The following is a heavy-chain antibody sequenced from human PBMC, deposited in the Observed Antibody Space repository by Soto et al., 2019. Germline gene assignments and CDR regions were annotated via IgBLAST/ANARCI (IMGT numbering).Heavy chain of an antibody. J-gene: IGHJ4*02. V-gene: IGHV1-3*01. CDR1: GYTFTSYA. D-gene: IGHD3-22*01. CDR2: INAGNGNT. CDR3: ARLGEDYYDSSGYYHPDY. Sequence: ASVKVSCKASGYTFTSYAMHWVRQAPGQRLEWMGWINAGNGNTKYSQKFQGRVTITRDTFASTAYMELSSLRSEDTAVYYCARLGEDYYDSSGYYHPDYWGQGTLVTSPQ.